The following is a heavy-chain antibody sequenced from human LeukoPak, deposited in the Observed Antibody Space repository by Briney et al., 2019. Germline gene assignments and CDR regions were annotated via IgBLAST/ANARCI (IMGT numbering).Heavy chain of an antibody. Sequence: GGSLRLSCAASGFTFSSYWMSWVRQAPGKGLEWVANIKQDGSEKYYVDSVKGRFTISRDNAKNSLYLQMNSLRAEDTAVYYCARDSVDCSGGSCYSWRLYYYYGMDVWGQGTTVTVSS. J-gene: IGHJ6*02. CDR2: IKQDGSEK. CDR1: GFTFSSYW. CDR3: ARDSVDCSGGSCYSWRLYYYYGMDV. V-gene: IGHV3-7*01. D-gene: IGHD2-15*01.